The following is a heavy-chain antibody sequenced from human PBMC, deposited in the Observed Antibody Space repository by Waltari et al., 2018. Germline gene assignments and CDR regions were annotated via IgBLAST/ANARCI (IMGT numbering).Heavy chain of an antibody. Sequence: QVQLVEPGGGVVQPGRSLRLSCAASGFTFSSYGMHWVRQAPGKGLEWVAVIWYDGSNKYYADSVKGRFTISRDNSKNTLYLQMNSLRAEDTAVYYCARDGGANPFDYWGQGTLVTVSS. CDR1: GFTFSSYG. J-gene: IGHJ4*02. V-gene: IGHV3-33*01. CDR2: IWYDGSNK. CDR3: ARDGGANPFDY. D-gene: IGHD1-26*01.